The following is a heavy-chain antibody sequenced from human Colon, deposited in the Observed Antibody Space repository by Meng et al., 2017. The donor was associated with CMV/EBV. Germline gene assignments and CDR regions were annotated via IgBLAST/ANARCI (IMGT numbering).Heavy chain of an antibody. D-gene: IGHD3-3*01. CDR2: IDHTGTT. Sequence: SETLSLTCSVSRGSVNSGSYHWTWIRQAPGKGLEWIGYIDHTGTTEFNPALKSRLTMSVDTSKNQFSLTLTSVTAADTGVYYCARDIGLRGYYNYYYYGMDVWGQGTTVTVSS. CDR1: RGSVNSGSYH. J-gene: IGHJ6*02. CDR3: ARDIGLRGYYNYYYYGMDV. V-gene: IGHV4-61*01.